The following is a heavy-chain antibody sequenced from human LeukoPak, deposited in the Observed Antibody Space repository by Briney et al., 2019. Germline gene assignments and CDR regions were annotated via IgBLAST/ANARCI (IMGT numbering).Heavy chain of an antibody. Sequence: GGTLRLSCAASGFTFSSYGMSWVRQPPGKGLEWVSAISGSGDDTYYADSVKGLFTISRDNSKNTLYLQMNSLRADDTAIYYCAKIISLSPNWFDAWGQGTLVTVSS. D-gene: IGHD2/OR15-2a*01. CDR3: AKIISLSPNWFDA. V-gene: IGHV3-23*01. CDR2: ISGSGDDT. CDR1: GFTFSSYG. J-gene: IGHJ5*02.